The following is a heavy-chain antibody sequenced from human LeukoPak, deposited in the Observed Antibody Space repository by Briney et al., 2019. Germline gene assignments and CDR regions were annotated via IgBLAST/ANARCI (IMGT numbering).Heavy chain of an antibody. V-gene: IGHV4-39*07. CDR3: ARMYYDFWSGYANYYYMDV. CDR1: GGSISSSSYY. D-gene: IGHD3-3*01. CDR2: IYYSGST. Sequence: SETLSLTCTVSGGSISSSSYYWGWIRQPPGKGLEWIGSIYYSGSTYYNPSLKSRVTISVDTSKNQFSLKLSSVTAADTAVYYCARMYYDFWSGYANYYYMDVWGKGTTVTVSS. J-gene: IGHJ6*03.